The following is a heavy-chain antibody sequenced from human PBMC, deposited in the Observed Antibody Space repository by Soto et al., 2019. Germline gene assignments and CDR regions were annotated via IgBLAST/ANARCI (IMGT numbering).Heavy chain of an antibody. V-gene: IGHV3-23*01. J-gene: IGHJ3*02. Sequence: PGGSLRLSCAASGFTFSSYAMSWVRQAPGKGLEWVSAISGSGGSTYYADSVKGRFTISRDNSKNTLYLQMNSLRAEDTAVYYCAKSKMVVAAGHDAFDIWGQGTMVTVSS. CDR1: GFTFSSYA. CDR3: AKSKMVVAAGHDAFDI. D-gene: IGHD2-15*01. CDR2: ISGSGGST.